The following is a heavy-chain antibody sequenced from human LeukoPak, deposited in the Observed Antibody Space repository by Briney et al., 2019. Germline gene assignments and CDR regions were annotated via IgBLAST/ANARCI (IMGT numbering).Heavy chain of an antibody. CDR1: GGSITNYY. CDR2: IHYSGST. CDR3: ARRRITMVRGYDY. V-gene: IGHV4-59*08. D-gene: IGHD3-10*01. J-gene: IGHJ4*02. Sequence: SETLSLTCTVSGGSITNYYWSWIRQPPGKGLEWIGYIHYSGSTKYKSSLKSRVTISVDTSKNQFSLKLSSVTAADTAVYYCARRRITMVRGYDYWGQGTLVTVSS.